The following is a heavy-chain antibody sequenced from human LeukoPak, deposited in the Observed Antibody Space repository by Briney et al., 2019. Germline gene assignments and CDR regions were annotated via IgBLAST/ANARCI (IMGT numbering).Heavy chain of an antibody. D-gene: IGHD4-17*01. CDR1: GFTFSSYS. CDR2: ISSSSSYI. J-gene: IGHJ6*03. CDR3: AKPVMTTVTTYFHYYYYMDV. Sequence: GGSLRLSCAASGFTFSSYSMNWVRQAPGKGLEWVSSISSSSSYIYYADSVKGRFTISRDNAKNSLYLQMNSLRAEDTAVYYCAKPVMTTVTTYFHYYYYMDVWGKGTTVTVSS. V-gene: IGHV3-21*01.